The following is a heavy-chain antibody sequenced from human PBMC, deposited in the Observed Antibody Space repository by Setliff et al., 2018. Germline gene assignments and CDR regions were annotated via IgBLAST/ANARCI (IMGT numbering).Heavy chain of an antibody. D-gene: IGHD6-13*01. CDR3: TSQLATVYFGY. V-gene: IGHV4-38-2*02. Sequence: SETLSLTCTVSGYSISSGYYWGWIRQPPGKGLEWIGSIYHSGYTYYNPSLKSRVTISVDTSKNQFSLKLSSVTAADTAVYYCTSQLATVYFGYWGQGTLVTVSS. J-gene: IGHJ4*02. CDR2: IYHSGYT. CDR1: GYSISSGYY.